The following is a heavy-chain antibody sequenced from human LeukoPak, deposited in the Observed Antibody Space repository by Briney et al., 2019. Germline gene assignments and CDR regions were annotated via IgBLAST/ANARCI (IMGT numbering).Heavy chain of an antibody. CDR2: MYYNGGT. CDR3: ARQISPYGMDV. Sequence: SETLSLTCTVSSGSISRDYWHWIRQSSGKGLEWIGYMYYNGGTNYNPSLKSRVTISVDTSKRQLSLKLTSVTVTGTAVYYCARQISPYGMDVWGQGTTVIVSS. CDR1: SGSISRDY. J-gene: IGHJ6*02. V-gene: IGHV4-59*08. D-gene: IGHD2/OR15-2a*01.